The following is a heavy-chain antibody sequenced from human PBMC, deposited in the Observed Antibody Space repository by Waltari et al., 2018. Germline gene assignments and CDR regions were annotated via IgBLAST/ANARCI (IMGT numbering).Heavy chain of an antibody. V-gene: IGHV3-21*01. CDR2: ISSSSIYI. J-gene: IGHJ4*02. CDR3: AREEGYTYGEGFDY. D-gene: IGHD5-18*01. CDR1: GFSFSSNS. Sequence: EVQLVESGGGLVKPGGSLRLSCAASGFSFSSNSMNWVRQAPGKGLGWVSSISSSSIYISHADSVKGRFTISRDNAKNSLYLQMNSLRAEDTAVYYCAREEGYTYGEGFDYWGQGTLVTVSS.